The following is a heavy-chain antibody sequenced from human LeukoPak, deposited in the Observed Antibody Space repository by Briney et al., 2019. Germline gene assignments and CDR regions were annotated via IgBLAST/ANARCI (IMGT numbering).Heavy chain of an antibody. D-gene: IGHD4-23*01. CDR2: IYSGGST. CDR1: GFTVSSSY. Sequence: PGGSLRLSCAASGFTVSSSYMSWVRQAPGKGLEWVSVIYSGGSTYSADSVKGRFTISRDNSKNMLYLQMNSLRAEDTAVYYCARVYRGGNTFDYWGQGTLVTVSS. V-gene: IGHV3-53*01. CDR3: ARVYRGGNTFDY. J-gene: IGHJ4*02.